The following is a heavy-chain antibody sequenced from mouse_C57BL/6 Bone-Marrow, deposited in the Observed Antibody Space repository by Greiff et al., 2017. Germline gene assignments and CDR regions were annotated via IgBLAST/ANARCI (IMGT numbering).Heavy chain of an antibody. D-gene: IGHD1-1*01. CDR3: ARGHYYGSSYVYAMDY. V-gene: IGHV1-64*01. CDR1: GYTFTSYW. J-gene: IGHJ4*01. Sequence: QVQLQQPGAELVKPGASVKLSCKASGYTFTSYWMHWVKQRPGQGLEWIGMIHPNSGSTNYNEKFKSKATLTVDKSSSTAYMQLSSLTSEDSAVYYCARGHYYGSSYVYAMDYWGQGTSVTVSS. CDR2: IHPNSGST.